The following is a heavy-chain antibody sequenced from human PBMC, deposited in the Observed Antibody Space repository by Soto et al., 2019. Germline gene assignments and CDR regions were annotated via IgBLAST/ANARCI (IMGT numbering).Heavy chain of an antibody. J-gene: IGHJ4*02. V-gene: IGHV2-5*02. CDR2: IYWDDDR. CDR1: GFSLSTTPVG. CDR3: AQITPLDFKGYYFDY. Sequence: QITLKESGPTLVKPTQTLTLTCTLAGFSLSTTPVGVGWIRKPPGKALEWLALIYWDDDRRYMPSLKNRLTITKDTSGSQVVLTMTNMDPVDTATYYCAQITPLDFKGYYFDYWGPGIVVTVSS. D-gene: IGHD3-16*01.